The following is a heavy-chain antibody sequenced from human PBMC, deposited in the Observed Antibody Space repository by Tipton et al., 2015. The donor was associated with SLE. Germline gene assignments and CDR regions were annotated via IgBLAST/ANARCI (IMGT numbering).Heavy chain of an antibody. Sequence: TLSLTCTVSGGSISSGSYYWSWIRQPAGKGLEWIGHIYTSGSTNYNPSLKSRVTISVDTSKNQFSLKRSSVTAADTAVYYCARDGWGITMVQDGMDVWGQGTTVTVSS. J-gene: IGHJ6*02. CDR3: ARDGWGITMVQDGMDV. D-gene: IGHD3-10*01. CDR1: GGSISSGSYY. CDR2: IYTSGST. V-gene: IGHV4-61*09.